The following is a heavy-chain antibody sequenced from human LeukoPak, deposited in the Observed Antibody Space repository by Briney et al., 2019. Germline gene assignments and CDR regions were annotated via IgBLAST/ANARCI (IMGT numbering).Heavy chain of an antibody. D-gene: IGHD7-27*01. CDR1: GFTFRSYT. CDR3: AKDGGLWVSAHWGDS. CDR2: ITTSDGNT. J-gene: IGHJ4*02. V-gene: IGHV3-23*01. Sequence: PGGSLRLSCAASGFTFRSYTMSWVRQAPGKGLEWVSTITTSDGNTYYADSVKGRFTVSRDNSMNTLFLQMNSLRAEDTAVYYCAKDGGLWVSAHWGDSWGRGTLVTVSS.